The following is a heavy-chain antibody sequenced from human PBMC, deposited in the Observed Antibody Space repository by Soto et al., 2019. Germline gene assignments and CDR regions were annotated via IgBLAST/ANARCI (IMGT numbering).Heavy chain of an antibody. D-gene: IGHD2-2*01. V-gene: IGHV1-18*01. CDR2: ISAYNGNT. CDR3: ATRSVYCSSTSCYGY. CDR1: GYTFTSYG. J-gene: IGHJ4*02. Sequence: QVQLVQSGAEVKKPGASVKVSCKASGYTFTSYGISWVRQAPGQGLEWMGWISAYNGNTNYAQKLQGRVTMXXDXSXXTAYMELRSLRSDDTAVYYCATRSVYCSSTSCYGYWGQGTLVTVSS.